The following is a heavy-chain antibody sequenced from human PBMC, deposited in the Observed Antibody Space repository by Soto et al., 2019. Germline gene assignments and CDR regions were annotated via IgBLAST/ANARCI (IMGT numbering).Heavy chain of an antibody. J-gene: IGHJ5*02. D-gene: IGHD3-3*01. CDR2: INSDGSST. Sequence: GGSLRLSCAASGFTFSSYWMHWARQAPGKGLVWVSRINSDGSSTSYADSVKGRFTISRDNAKNKLYLQMNSLRAEDTAVYYCAKMEVNNWFDPWGQGTLVTVSS. CDR3: AKMEVNNWFDP. CDR1: GFTFSSYW. V-gene: IGHV3-74*01.